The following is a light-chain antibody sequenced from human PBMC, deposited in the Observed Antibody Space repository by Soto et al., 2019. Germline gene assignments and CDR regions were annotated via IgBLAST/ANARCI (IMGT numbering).Light chain of an antibody. CDR1: QTIGRN. V-gene: IGKV3-15*01. CDR2: YIS. J-gene: IGKJ5*01. Sequence: EIVMTQSPGTLSLSPGETATLSCRASQTIGRNYLAWYQQKPGQAPRLLIYYISTRAADIPARFSGSGSGTDFTLTISSLQSADSGVYYCQQHSQWPITFGQGTRLETK. CDR3: QQHSQWPIT.